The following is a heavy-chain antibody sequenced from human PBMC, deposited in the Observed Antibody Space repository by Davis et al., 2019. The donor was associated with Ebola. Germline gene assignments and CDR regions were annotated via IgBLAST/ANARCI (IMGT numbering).Heavy chain of an antibody. Sequence: GSLRLSCAASGFTFSSYWMHWIRQSPGKGLEWIGSLLSSGSTYYGPSLRGRVTISGDTSKNQFSLTVTSMTAADTALYYCASHYSFEFFDFWGQGALVAVSS. CDR3: ASHYSFEFFDF. D-gene: IGHD3-16*01. J-gene: IGHJ4*02. CDR1: GFTFSSYW. CDR2: LLSSGST. V-gene: IGHV4-39*01.